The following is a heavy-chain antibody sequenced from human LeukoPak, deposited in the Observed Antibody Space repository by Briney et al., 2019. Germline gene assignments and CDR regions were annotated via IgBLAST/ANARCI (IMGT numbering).Heavy chain of an antibody. CDR2: IYYSGST. V-gene: IGHV4-39*07. Sequence: PSETLSLTCTVSGGSISSSSYYWGWIRQPPGKGLEWIGSIYYSGSTYYNPSLKSRVTISVDTSKNQFSLKLSSVTAADTAVYYCARALGSLSTRDPVTSNLWFGELGFLDVWGKGTTVTISS. J-gene: IGHJ6*04. CDR3: ARALGSLSTRDPVTSNLWFGELGFLDV. D-gene: IGHD3-10*01. CDR1: GGSISSSSYY.